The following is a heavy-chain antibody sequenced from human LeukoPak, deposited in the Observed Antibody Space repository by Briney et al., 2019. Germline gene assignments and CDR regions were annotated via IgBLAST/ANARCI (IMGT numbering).Heavy chain of an antibody. D-gene: IGHD3-10*01. CDR1: GFTFSSYS. CDR2: ISSSSSYI. V-gene: IGHV3-21*01. J-gene: IGHJ4*02. Sequence: GGSLRLSCAASGFTFSSYSMNWVRQAPGKGLEWVSSISSSSSYIYYADSVKGRFTISRDNAKNSLYLQMNSLRAEDTAVYYCARESVTMVRGVHPDYWGQGTLVTVSS. CDR3: ARESVTMVRGVHPDY.